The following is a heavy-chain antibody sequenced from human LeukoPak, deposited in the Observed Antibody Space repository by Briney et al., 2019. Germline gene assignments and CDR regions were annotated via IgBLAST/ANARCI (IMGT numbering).Heavy chain of an antibody. J-gene: IGHJ4*02. CDR1: GFTLKNFW. CDR3: ASGALCGVTTPLEDY. V-gene: IGHV3-74*01. Sequence: GGSLRLSCAASGFTLKNFWMHWVRQAPGKGPVSVSRINDDGSSTSYADSVKGRFTISRDDAKNTLYLQMNSLRAEDTAVYYCASGALCGVTTPLEDYWGQGTLVTVSS. CDR2: INDDGSST. D-gene: IGHD4-17*01.